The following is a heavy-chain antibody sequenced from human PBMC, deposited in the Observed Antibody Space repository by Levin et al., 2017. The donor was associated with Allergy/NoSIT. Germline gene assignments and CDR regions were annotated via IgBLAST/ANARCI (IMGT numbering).Heavy chain of an antibody. CDR1: GFTFSSYA. CDR2: ISGSGGST. CDR3: AKDPIQLWSKYYFDY. Sequence: PGGSLRLSCAASGFTFSSYAMSWVRQAPGKGLEWVSAISGSGGSTYYADSVKGRFTISRDNSKNTLYLQMNSLRAEDTAVYYCAKDPIQLWSKYYFDYWGQGTLVTVSS. V-gene: IGHV3-23*01. J-gene: IGHJ4*02. D-gene: IGHD5-18*01.